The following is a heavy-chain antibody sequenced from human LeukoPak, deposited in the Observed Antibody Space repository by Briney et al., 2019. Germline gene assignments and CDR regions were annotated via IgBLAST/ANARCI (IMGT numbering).Heavy chain of an antibody. J-gene: IGHJ4*02. CDR3: ARDMADPLHYFDY. CDR2: IGTAGDT. D-gene: IGHD5-24*01. V-gene: IGHV3-13*01. CDR1: GFTFSSYD. Sequence: GGSLRLSCAASGFTFSSYDMHWVRQATGKGLEWVSAIGTAGDTYYPGSVKGRFTISRENAKNSLYLQMNSLRAEDTAVYYCARDMADPLHYFDYWGQGTLVTVSS.